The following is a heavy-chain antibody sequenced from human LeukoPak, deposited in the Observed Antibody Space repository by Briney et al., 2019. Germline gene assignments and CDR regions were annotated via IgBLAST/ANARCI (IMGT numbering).Heavy chain of an antibody. D-gene: IGHD4-17*01. J-gene: IGHJ4*02. V-gene: IGHV4-34*01. CDR1: GGSFSGYY. CDR3: ANSIDFDYGDYYFDY. Sequence: RTLETLSLTCAVYGGSFSGYYWSWIRQPPGKGLEWIGEINHSGSTNYNPSLKSRVTISVDTSKNQFSLRLSSVTAADTAVYYCANSIDFDYGDYYFDYWGQGALVTISS. CDR2: INHSGST.